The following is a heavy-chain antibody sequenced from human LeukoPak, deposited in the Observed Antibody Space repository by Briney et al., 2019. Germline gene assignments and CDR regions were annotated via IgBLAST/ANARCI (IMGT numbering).Heavy chain of an antibody. CDR1: GYTFTGYY. CDR2: INPSGGST. D-gene: IGHD6-13*01. Sequence: ASVKVSCKASGYTFTGYYMHWVRQAPGQGLEWMGIINPSGGSTSYTQKFQGRVTMTRDTSTSTVYMELSSLRSEDTAVYCCARDRRGGQQLVREYFDYWGQGTLVTVSS. J-gene: IGHJ4*02. CDR3: ARDRRGGQQLVREYFDY. V-gene: IGHV1-46*01.